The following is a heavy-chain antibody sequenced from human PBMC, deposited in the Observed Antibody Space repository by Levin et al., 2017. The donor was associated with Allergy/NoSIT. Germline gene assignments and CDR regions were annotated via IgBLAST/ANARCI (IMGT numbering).Heavy chain of an antibody. CDR3: ARDYGQLWFGY. V-gene: IGHV4-31*03. Sequence: SCTVSGGSISSGGYYWSWIRQHPGKGLEWIGYIYYSGSTYYNPSLKSRVTISVDTSKNQFSLKLSSVTAADTAVYYCARDYGQLWFGYWGQGTLVTVSS. CDR1: GGSISSGGYY. CDR2: IYYSGST. D-gene: IGHD5-18*01. J-gene: IGHJ4*02.